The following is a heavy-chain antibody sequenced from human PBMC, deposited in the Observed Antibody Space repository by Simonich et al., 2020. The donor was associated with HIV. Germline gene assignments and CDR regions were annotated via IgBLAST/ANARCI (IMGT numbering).Heavy chain of an antibody. J-gene: IGHJ4*02. CDR1: GYTFTGYY. CDR2: INPNKGGT. V-gene: IGHV1-2*02. D-gene: IGHD4-4*01. CDR3: ARVSPPESFRTTVTTHFDY. Sequence: QVQLVQSGAEVKKPGASVKVSCKASGYTFTGYYMHWVRQAPGQGLEWMGWINPNKGGTNYAQKFQGRVTMTRDTSISTAYMELNSLKSEDTAVYYCARVSPPESFRTTVTTHFDYWGQGTLVTVSS.